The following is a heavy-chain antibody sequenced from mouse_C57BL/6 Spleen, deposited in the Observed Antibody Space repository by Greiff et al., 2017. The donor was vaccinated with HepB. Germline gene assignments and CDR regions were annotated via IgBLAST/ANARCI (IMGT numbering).Heavy chain of an antibody. Sequence: EVKLQESGPELVKPGASVKMSCKASGYTFTDYNMHWVKQRHGKSLEWIGYINPNNGGTSYNQKFKGKATLTVNKSSSTAYMELRSLTSEDSAVYYCARGNYGRGGAFAYWGQGTLVTVSA. CDR3: ARGNYGRGGAFAY. J-gene: IGHJ3*01. V-gene: IGHV1-22*01. D-gene: IGHD1-1*01. CDR1: GYTFTDYN. CDR2: INPNNGGT.